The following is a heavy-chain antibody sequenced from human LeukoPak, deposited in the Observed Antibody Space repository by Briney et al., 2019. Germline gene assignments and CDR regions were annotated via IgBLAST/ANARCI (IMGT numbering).Heavy chain of an antibody. CDR2: VDPEDGET. CDR3: AARGVDTITTPLDAFDI. Sequence: GASVKVSCKASGYTFTDYYMHWVQQAPGKGLEWMGRVDPEDGETIYAEKFQGRVTITADTSIDTAYMELSSLRSEDTAVYYCAARGVDTITTPLDAFDIRGQGTMVTVSS. V-gene: IGHV1-69-2*01. CDR1: GYTFTDYY. J-gene: IGHJ3*02. D-gene: IGHD3-22*01.